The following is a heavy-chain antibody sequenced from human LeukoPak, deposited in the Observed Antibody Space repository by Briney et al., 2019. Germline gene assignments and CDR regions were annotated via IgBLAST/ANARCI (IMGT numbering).Heavy chain of an antibody. Sequence: GGSLRLSCAVSGFNFSNYWMTWVRQAPGKGLEWVANMNQDGGQKYYVGSVKGRFTISRDNAKNSLFLHMSSLRVEDTALYYCARGGAPDRWGQGTLVTVSS. CDR2: MNQDGGQK. V-gene: IGHV3-7*01. J-gene: IGHJ5*02. CDR1: GFNFSNYW. CDR3: ARGGAPDR.